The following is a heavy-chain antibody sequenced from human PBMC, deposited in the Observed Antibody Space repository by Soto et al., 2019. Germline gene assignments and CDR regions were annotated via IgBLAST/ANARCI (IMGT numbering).Heavy chain of an antibody. J-gene: IGHJ4*02. Sequence: DSVKGRFTISRDNAKNSLYLQMNSLRADDTAVKARVVIVLGASYYFDYWGQGTLVTVSS. CDR3: VVIVLGASYYFDY. D-gene: IGHD2-2*01. V-gene: IGHV3-7*01.